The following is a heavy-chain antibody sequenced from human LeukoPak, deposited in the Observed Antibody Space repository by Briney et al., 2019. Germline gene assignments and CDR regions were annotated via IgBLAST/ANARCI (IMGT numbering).Heavy chain of an antibody. J-gene: IGHJ4*02. V-gene: IGHV3-33*01. CDR3: ARDSGYSGYVPNCVGDCYYGIDY. Sequence: GGSLRLSCAASGFTFSSYGMHWVRQAPGKGLEWVAVIWYDGSNKYYADSVKGRFTISRDNSKNTLYLQMTSLRAEDTAVYYCARDSGYSGYVPNCVGDCYYGIDYWGQGTLVTVSS. D-gene: IGHD2-21*02. CDR2: IWYDGSNK. CDR1: GFTFSSYG.